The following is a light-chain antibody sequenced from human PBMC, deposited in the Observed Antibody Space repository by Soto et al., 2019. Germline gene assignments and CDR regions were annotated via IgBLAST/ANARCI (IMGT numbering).Light chain of an antibody. Sequence: QSVLTQPPSASGTPGQRVTISCSGSSSNIGSNAVNWYQQLPGTAPKLFIYSDNQRPSGVPARVSGSKSATSASLAISGLQSDDEADYFCSVWDDSLNGPVFGGGTKVTVL. CDR3: SVWDDSLNGPV. V-gene: IGLV1-44*01. CDR2: SDN. J-gene: IGLJ3*02. CDR1: SSNIGSNA.